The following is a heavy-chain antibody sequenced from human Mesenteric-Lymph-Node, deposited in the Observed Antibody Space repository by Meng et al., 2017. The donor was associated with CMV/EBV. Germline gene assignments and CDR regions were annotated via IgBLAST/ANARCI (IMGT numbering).Heavy chain of an antibody. V-gene: IGHV3-48*03. Sequence: GESLKISCAASGSTFSSYEMNWVRQAPGEGLEWVSYIDSRGTTIYYADSMKGRFTISRDNAKNSLYLQMNSLRVEDTAVYYCARERQDDFWSGYYLDYWGQGTLVTVSS. CDR1: GSTFSSYE. CDR2: IDSRGTTI. J-gene: IGHJ4*02. D-gene: IGHD3-3*01. CDR3: ARERQDDFWSGYYLDY.